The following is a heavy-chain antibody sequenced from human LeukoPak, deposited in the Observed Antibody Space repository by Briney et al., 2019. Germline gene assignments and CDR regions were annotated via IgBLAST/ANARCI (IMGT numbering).Heavy chain of an antibody. CDR2: IYYSGST. V-gene: IGHV4-39*07. Sequence: SETLSLTCTVSGGSISSSSYYWGWIRQPPGKGLEWIGSIYYSGSTYYNPSLKSRVTISVDTSKNQFSLKLSSVTAADTAVYYCARDFKEGYFDYWGQGTLVTVSS. CDR3: ARDFKEGYFDY. J-gene: IGHJ4*02. CDR1: GGSISSSSYY.